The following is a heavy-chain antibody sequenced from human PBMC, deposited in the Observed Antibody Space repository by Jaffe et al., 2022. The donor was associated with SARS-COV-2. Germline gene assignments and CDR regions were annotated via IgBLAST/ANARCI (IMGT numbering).Heavy chain of an antibody. CDR3: ARWGSGSYYKDRYYYYGMDV. Sequence: QVQLQQWGAGLLKPSETLSLTCAVYGGSFSGYYWSWIRQPPGKGLEWIGEINHSGSTNYNPSLKSRVTISVDTSKNQFSLKLSSVTAADTAVYYCARWGSGSYYKDRYYYYGMDVWGQGTTVTVSS. J-gene: IGHJ6*02. CDR2: INHSGST. D-gene: IGHD3-10*01. V-gene: IGHV4-34*01. CDR1: GGSFSGYY.